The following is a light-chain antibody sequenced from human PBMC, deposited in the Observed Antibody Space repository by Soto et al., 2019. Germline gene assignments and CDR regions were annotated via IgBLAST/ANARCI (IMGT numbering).Light chain of an antibody. CDR2: DAS. J-gene: IGKJ5*01. V-gene: IGKV3-11*01. CDR1: QSVRYY. CDR3: QHRAIWPVS. Sequence: EIVLTQSPDTLSLSPGERATLSCRTSQSVRYYLAWYQQKPGLPPRLLIYDASNRATGIPARFSGSGFGTDFTLTISSLEPEDFAVYYCQHRAIWPVSFGQGTRLEIK.